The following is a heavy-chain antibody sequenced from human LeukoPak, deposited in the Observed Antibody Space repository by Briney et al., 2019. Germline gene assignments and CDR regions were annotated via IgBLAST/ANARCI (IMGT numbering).Heavy chain of an antibody. CDR2: ISGSGGST. Sequence: GGSLRLSCAASGFTFSSYAMSWVRQAPGKGLEWVSAISGSGGSTYYADSVKGRFTISRDNSKNTLYLQMNSLRAEDTAVYYCAKGSYDFWSGYYGYWGQGTLVTVSS. D-gene: IGHD3-3*01. J-gene: IGHJ4*02. CDR3: AKGSYDFWSGYYGY. V-gene: IGHV3-23*01. CDR1: GFTFSSYA.